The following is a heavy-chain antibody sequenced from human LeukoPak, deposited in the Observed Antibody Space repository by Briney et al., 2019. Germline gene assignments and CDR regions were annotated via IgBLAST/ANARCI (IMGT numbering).Heavy chain of an antibody. V-gene: IGHV4-59*01. Sequence: PSETLSLTCTVSGGSISSYYWSWIRQPPGKGLEWIGYIYYSGSTNYNPSLKSRVTISVDTSKNQFSLKLSSVTAADTAVYYCARGNGVGYCSSTSCYIPAYFDYWGQGTLVTVSS. J-gene: IGHJ4*02. CDR2: IYYSGST. CDR1: GGSISSYY. CDR3: ARGNGVGYCSSTSCYIPAYFDY. D-gene: IGHD2-2*02.